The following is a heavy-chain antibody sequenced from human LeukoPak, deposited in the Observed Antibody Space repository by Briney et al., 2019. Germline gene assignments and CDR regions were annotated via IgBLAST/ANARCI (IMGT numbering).Heavy chain of an antibody. V-gene: IGHV4-39*07. J-gene: IGHJ4*02. CDR2: INHSGST. Sequence: SETLSLTCTVSGGSINSTNSYWAWIRQPPGKGLEWIGEINHSGSTNYNPSLKSRVTISVDTSKNQFSLKLSSVTAADTAVYYCARAIIGDYGFYWGQGTLVTVSS. CDR1: GGSINSTNSY. CDR3: ARAIIGDYGFY. D-gene: IGHD4-17*01.